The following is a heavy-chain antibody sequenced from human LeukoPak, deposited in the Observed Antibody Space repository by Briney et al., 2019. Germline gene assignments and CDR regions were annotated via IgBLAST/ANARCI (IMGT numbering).Heavy chain of an antibody. CDR3: ARPKYDNSGYSFDY. CDR2: ISSSGSTK. V-gene: IGHV3-11*04. D-gene: IGHD3-22*01. J-gene: IGHJ4*02. Sequence: GGSLRLSCAASGFTFSDYYMSWIRQAPGKGLEWVSYISSSGSTKYYADSVKGRFTISRDNAKNSLYLQMNSLRAEDTAVYYCARPKYDNSGYSFDYWGQGTLVTVSP. CDR1: GFTFSDYY.